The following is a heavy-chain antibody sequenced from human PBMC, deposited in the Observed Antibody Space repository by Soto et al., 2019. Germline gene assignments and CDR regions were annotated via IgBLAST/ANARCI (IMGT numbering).Heavy chain of an antibody. CDR3: DSLRLGESSLSDAGTW. Sequence: PAETLSLTCTVSGGSISSGGYYWSWIRQHPGKGREWIGEINHSGSTNYNPSLKSRVTISVDTSKNQFSLKLSSVTAADTAVYYCDSLRLGESSLSDAGTWWGQGTLVTVSS. CDR2: INHSGST. CDR1: GGSISSGGYY. V-gene: IGHV4-31*03. J-gene: IGHJ4*02. D-gene: IGHD3-16*02.